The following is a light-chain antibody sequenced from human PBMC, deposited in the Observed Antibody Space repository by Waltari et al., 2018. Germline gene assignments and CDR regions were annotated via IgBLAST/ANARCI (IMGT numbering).Light chain of an antibody. CDR1: QSVSSY. Sequence: TQSPATLSLSPGERATLSCRASQSVSSYLAWYHQKPGQAPRLLIYGTSTRATGIPDRFSGSGSGTEFTLTISSLESEDFAVYYCQKYSSLPFTFGPGTKLDIK. CDR2: GTS. V-gene: IGKV3D-15*01. J-gene: IGKJ3*01. CDR3: QKYSSLPFT.